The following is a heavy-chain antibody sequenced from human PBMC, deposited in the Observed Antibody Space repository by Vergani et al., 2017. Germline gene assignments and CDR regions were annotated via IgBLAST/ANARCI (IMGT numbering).Heavy chain of an antibody. CDR1: GFTFSSYG. D-gene: IGHD1-26*01. V-gene: IGHV3-30*18. J-gene: IGHJ4*02. CDR2: ISYDGSNK. Sequence: VQLVESGGGVVQPGRSLRLSCAASGFTFSSYGMHWVRQAPGKGLGWVAVISYDGSNKYYADSVKGRFPISRDNSKNPLYLQMNSLRAEATAVYYCAKDPIVGATVPPSYCFDYWGQGTRVTVSS. CDR3: AKDPIVGATVPPSYCFDY.